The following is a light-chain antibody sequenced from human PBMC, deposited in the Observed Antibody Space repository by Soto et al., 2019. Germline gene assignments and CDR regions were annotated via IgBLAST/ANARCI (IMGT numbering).Light chain of an antibody. J-gene: IGLJ1*01. V-gene: IGLV2-23*03. CDR2: EGS. CDR1: SSDVGSYNL. CDR3: CSYAGSSTFV. Sequence: LTQPASVSGSPGQSITISCTGTSSDVGSYNLVSWYQQHPGKAPKLMIYEGSKRPSGVSNRFSGSKSGNTASLTISGLQAEDGADYYCCSYAGSSTFVFGTGTKVTVL.